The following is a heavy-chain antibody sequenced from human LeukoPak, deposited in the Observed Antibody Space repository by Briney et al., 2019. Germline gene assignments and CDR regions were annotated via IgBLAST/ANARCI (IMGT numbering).Heavy chain of an antibody. CDR2: IYPGDSDT. CDR1: GYIFTYYW. CDR3: ARQSRDGSKTRGYYFDH. Sequence: PGESLKISCQVSGYIFTYYWIGWVRQMPGKGVESMGIIYPGDSDTAYSPFFQGQVTISVDKSISTVYLQWSSLKASDTAMYYCARQSRDGSKTRGYYFDHWGQGTLVTVSS. D-gene: IGHD3-10*01. J-gene: IGHJ4*02. V-gene: IGHV5-51*01.